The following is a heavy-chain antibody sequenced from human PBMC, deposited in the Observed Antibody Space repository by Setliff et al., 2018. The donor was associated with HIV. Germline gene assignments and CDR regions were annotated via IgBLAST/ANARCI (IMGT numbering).Heavy chain of an antibody. CDR3: ARGGRSTVATWAWFDP. Sequence: PSETLSLTCTVSGDSIISYYWSWIRQPPGKGLEWIGYIYYSGGTNYNPSLKSRVTISGDTTKNQFSLKLTSVTAADTAVYYCARGGRSTVATWAWFDPWGQGTLVTVSS. CDR1: GDSIISYY. D-gene: IGHD4-4*01. V-gene: IGHV4-59*12. CDR2: IYYSGGT. J-gene: IGHJ5*02.